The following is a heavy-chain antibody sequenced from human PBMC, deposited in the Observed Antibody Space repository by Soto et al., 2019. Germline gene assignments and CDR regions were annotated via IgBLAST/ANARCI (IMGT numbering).Heavy chain of an antibody. CDR2: ISGRGGST. CDR3: AKFQRQQLFAFDI. CDR1: GFTFSSYA. D-gene: IGHD6-13*01. Sequence: GGSLRLSCAASGFTFSSYAMSWVRQAPGKGLEWVPAISGRGGSTYYADSVKGRFTISRDNSKNTLYLQMNSLRAEDTAVYYCAKFQRQQLFAFDIWGQGTMVTVSS. J-gene: IGHJ3*02. V-gene: IGHV3-23*01.